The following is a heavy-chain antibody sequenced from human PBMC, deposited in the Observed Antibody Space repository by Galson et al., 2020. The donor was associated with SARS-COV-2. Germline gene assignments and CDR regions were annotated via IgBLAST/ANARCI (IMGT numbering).Heavy chain of an antibody. CDR2: ISGSGGST. J-gene: IGHJ4*02. D-gene: IGHD3-3*01. CDR3: AKVPLFGVVIGYFDY. V-gene: IGHV3-23*01. CDR1: GFTFSSYA. Sequence: PGGSLRLSCAASGFTFSSYAMSWVRQAPGKGLEWVSAISGSGGSTYYADSVKGRFTISRDNSKNTLYLQMNSLRAEDTAVYYCAKVPLFGVVIGYFDYWGQGTLVTVSS.